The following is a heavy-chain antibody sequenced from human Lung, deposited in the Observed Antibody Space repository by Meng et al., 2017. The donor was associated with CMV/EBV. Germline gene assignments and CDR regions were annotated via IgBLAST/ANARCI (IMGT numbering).Heavy chain of an antibody. V-gene: IGHV3-30*02. CDR3: AKMVRTLAPGGGVDY. CDR1: GFTFSSYG. Sequence: GESLKISCAASGFTFSSYGMHWVRQAPGKGLEWVAFILYDGSYKYSADSVKGRFTISRDNSKNTLYLQMNSLRAEDTAVYYCAKMVRTLAPGGGVDYWGQGTLVTVSS. CDR2: ILYDGSYK. J-gene: IGHJ4*02. D-gene: IGHD4/OR15-4a*01.